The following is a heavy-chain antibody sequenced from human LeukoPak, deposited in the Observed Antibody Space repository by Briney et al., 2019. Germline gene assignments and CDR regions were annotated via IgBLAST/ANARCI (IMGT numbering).Heavy chain of an antibody. CDR1: GFTFSSYA. Sequence: GSLRLSCAASGFTFSSYAMHWVRQAPGKGLEYVSAISSNGGSTYYANSVKGRFTISRDNSKNTLYLQMGSLRAEDMAVYYCARTARDGYNSNYYYYMDVWGKGTTVTVSS. D-gene: IGHD5-24*01. CDR3: ARTARDGYNSNYYYYMDV. CDR2: ISSNGGST. J-gene: IGHJ6*03. V-gene: IGHV3-64*01.